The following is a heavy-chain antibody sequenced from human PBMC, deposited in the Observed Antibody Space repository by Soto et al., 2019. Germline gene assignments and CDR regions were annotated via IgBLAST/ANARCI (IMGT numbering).Heavy chain of an antibody. V-gene: IGHV1-18*01. CDR2: ISAYNGNT. CDR1: GYTFTSYG. CDR3: ARERCSWVGATNSYGMDV. J-gene: IGHJ6*02. D-gene: IGHD1-26*01. Sequence: QVQLVQSGAEVKKPGASVKVSCKASGYTFTSYGISWVRQAPGQGLEWMGWISAYNGNTNYAQKLQGRVTMTTDTSTRTAYMELRSLRSDDTAVYCCARERCSWVGATNSYGMDVWGQGTTVTVSS.